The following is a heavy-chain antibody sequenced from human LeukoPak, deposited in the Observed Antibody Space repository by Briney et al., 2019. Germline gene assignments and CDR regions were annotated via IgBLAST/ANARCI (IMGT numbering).Heavy chain of an antibody. Sequence: PGGSLRLSCAASGFTFSSYAMSWVRHAPGKGLELVSAISGSGGSTYYADSVKGRFTISRDNSKNTLYLQMNSLRAEDTAVYYCAKDEYSSSWRRAFDIWGQGTMVTVSS. V-gene: IGHV3-23*01. CDR3: AKDEYSSSWRRAFDI. CDR2: ISGSGGST. D-gene: IGHD6-13*01. J-gene: IGHJ3*02. CDR1: GFTFSSYA.